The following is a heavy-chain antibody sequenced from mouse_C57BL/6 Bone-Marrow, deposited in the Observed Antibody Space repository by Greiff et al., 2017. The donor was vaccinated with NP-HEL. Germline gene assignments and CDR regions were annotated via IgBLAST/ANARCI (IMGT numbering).Heavy chain of an antibody. CDR3: ARSTVVATDYFDY. D-gene: IGHD1-1*01. Sequence: EVQLQQSGAELVRPGSSVKMSCKTSGYTFTSYGINWVKQRPGQGLEWIGYIYLGNGYTEYNEKFKGKATLTSDTSSSTAYMQLSSLTSEDSAIYFCARSTVVATDYFDYWGQGTTLTV. CDR2: IYLGNGYT. CDR1: GYTFTSYG. J-gene: IGHJ2*01. V-gene: IGHV1-58*01.